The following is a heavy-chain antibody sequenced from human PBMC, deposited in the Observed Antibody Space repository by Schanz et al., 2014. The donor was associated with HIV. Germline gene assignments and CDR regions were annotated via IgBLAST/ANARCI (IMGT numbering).Heavy chain of an antibody. CDR3: ANEEVPNDY. V-gene: IGHV3-23*01. J-gene: IGHJ4*02. Sequence: EVQLLESGGGLVQPGGSLRLSCAASAFPFSNHAMSWVRQAPGKGLEWVSGISISGETTFYADSVKGRFTISRDNSKNKVHLQINTLRAEATAVYYCANEEVPNDYWGQGTLVTVSS. CDR2: ISISGETT. CDR1: AFPFSNHA.